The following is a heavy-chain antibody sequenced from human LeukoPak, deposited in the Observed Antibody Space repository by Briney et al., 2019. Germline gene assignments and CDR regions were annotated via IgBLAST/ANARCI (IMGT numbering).Heavy chain of an antibody. V-gene: IGHV3-30*18. CDR1: GFTFSSYG. CDR3: ANQVERDYYYGMDV. CDR2: ISYDGSNK. J-gene: IGHJ6*02. Sequence: GGSLRLSCAASGFTFSSYGMHWVRQAPGKGLEWVAVISYDGSNKYYADSVKGRFTISRDNSKNTLYLQMNSLRAEDTAVYYCANQVERDYYYGMDVWGQGTTVTVSS. D-gene: IGHD1-1*01.